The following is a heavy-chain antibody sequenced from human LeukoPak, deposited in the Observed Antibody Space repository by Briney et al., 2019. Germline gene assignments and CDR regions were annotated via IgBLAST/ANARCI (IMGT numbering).Heavy chain of an antibody. Sequence: PSETLSRTCTVSGGSISSYYWSWIRQPPGKGLEWIGYIYYSGSTNYNPSLKSRVTISVDTSKNQFSLKLTSVTAADTAVYYCARHPTTVVTPGLWYFDLWGRGTLVTVSS. CDR2: IYYSGST. CDR1: GGSISSYY. D-gene: IGHD4-23*01. J-gene: IGHJ2*01. V-gene: IGHV4-59*08. CDR3: ARHPTTVVTPGLWYFDL.